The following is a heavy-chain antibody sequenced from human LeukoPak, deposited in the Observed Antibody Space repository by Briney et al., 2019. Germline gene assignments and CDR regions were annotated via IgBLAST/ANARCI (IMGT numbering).Heavy chain of an antibody. D-gene: IGHD2-21*01. CDR2: INPSGGTT. CDR3: ARAVFQANWFDP. J-gene: IGHJ5*02. Sequence: ASVKVSCKASGYTFTSYHMHWVRQAPGQGLEWMGIINPSGGTTNYAQKFRGRVTMTRDMSTSTVYMELSSLRSEDTAAYYCARAVFQANWFDPWGQGTLVTVSS. CDR1: GYTFTSYH. V-gene: IGHV1-46*01.